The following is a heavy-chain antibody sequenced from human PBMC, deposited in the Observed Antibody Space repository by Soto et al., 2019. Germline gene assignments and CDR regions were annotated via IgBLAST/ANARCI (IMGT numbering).Heavy chain of an antibody. CDR3: ARDRGVAAAGTFPPNNWFDP. J-gene: IGHJ5*02. V-gene: IGHV1-46*01. Sequence: ASVKVSCKASGYTFTSYYMHWVRQAPGQGLEWMGIINPSGGSTSYAQKFQGRVTMTRDTSTSTVYMELSSLRSEDTAVYYCARDRGVAAAGTFPPNNWFDPWGQGTMVTVSS. D-gene: IGHD6-13*01. CDR2: INPSGGST. CDR1: GYTFTSYY.